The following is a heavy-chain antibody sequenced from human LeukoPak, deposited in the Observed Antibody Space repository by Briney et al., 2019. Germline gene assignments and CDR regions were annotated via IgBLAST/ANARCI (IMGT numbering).Heavy chain of an antibody. Sequence: ASVKVSCKASGYTFTSYDINWVRQATGQGLEWMGWMNPNSGNTGYAQKFQGRVTITRNTSISTAYMELSSLRSEDTAVYYCAREGDYYDSSGYYPSFDYWGQGTLVTVSS. V-gene: IGHV1-8*03. J-gene: IGHJ4*02. D-gene: IGHD3-22*01. CDR1: GYTFTSYD. CDR3: AREGDYYDSSGYYPSFDY. CDR2: MNPNSGNT.